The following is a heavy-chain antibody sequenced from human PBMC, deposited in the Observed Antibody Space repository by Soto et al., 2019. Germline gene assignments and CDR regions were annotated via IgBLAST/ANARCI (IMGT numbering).Heavy chain of an antibody. CDR2: IYHSGST. Sequence: SETLSLTCAVSGYSISSGYYWGWIRQTPGKGLEWIASIYHSGSTYYNPSLKSRVTISVGTSKNQFSLKLTSVTAADTAVYYCARGAATVTPGWFDPWGQGIMVTVS. V-gene: IGHV4-38-2*01. CDR3: ARGAATVTPGWFDP. J-gene: IGHJ5*02. CDR1: GYSISSGYY. D-gene: IGHD4-17*01.